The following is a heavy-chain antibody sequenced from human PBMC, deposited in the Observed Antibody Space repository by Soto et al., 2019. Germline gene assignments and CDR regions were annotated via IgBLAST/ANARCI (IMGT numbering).Heavy chain of an antibody. CDR2: INHSGST. CDR1: GGSFSGYY. CDR3: ARAEYCTNGVCSLLRKGYFQH. V-gene: IGHV4-34*01. D-gene: IGHD2-8*01. J-gene: IGHJ1*01. Sequence: SETLSLTCAVYGGSFSGYYWSWIRQPPGKGLEWIGEINHSGSTNYNPSLKSRVTISVDTSKNQFSLKLSTVTAADTAVYYCARAEYCTNGVCSLLRKGYFQHWGQGTLVTVSS.